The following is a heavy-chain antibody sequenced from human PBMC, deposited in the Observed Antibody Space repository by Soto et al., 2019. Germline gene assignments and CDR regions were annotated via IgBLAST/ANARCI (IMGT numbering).Heavy chain of an antibody. J-gene: IGHJ4*02. CDR2: ITGGGGST. CDR1: GFTFSGYA. Sequence: VQLLESGGGLVQPGGSLRLSCAASGFTFSGYAMSWVRQAPGKGLEWVSAITGGGGSTYHADSVRGRFTISRDNSKNTLYLQMNSLRAEDTAVYYCAKGSANASPYYFDSWGQGTLVTVFS. V-gene: IGHV3-23*01. CDR3: AKGSANASPYYFDS.